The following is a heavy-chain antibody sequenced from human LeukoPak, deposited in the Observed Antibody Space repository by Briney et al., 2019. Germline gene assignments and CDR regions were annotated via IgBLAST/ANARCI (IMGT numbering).Heavy chain of an antibody. CDR3: ARALRPLGLGYCSSTSCYDGLDY. CDR2: IIPIFGTA. Sequence: SVKVSCKASGGTFSSYAISWVRQAPGQGLEWMGGIIPIFGTANYAQKFQGRVTITADESTSTAYMELSSLRSEDTAVYYCARALRPLGLGYCSSTSCYDGLDYWGQGTLVTVSS. CDR1: GGTFSSYA. J-gene: IGHJ4*02. D-gene: IGHD2-2*01. V-gene: IGHV1-69*01.